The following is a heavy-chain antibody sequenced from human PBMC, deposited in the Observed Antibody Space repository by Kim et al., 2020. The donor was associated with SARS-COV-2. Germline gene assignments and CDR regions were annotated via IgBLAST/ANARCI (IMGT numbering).Heavy chain of an antibody. Sequence: AQKFQGRVTNTADESTSTAYMELSSLRSEDTAVYYCARGRKVVGATDFDYWGQGTLVTVSS. D-gene: IGHD1-26*01. V-gene: IGHV1-69*01. J-gene: IGHJ4*02. CDR3: ARGRKVVGATDFDY.